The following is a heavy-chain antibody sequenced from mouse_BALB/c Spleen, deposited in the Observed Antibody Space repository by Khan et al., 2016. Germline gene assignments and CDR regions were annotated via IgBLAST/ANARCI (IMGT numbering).Heavy chain of an antibody. Sequence: QVQLQQPGAELVKPGASVKLSCKASGYTFTSYYMSWVKQRPGQGLEWIGGINPSNGGTNFHEKFKSKATLTVDKSSSTAYMQLSSLTSEDSAVYYCTRGGGSSLYWYFDVWGAGTTVTVSS. CDR2: INPSNGGT. V-gene: IGHV1S81*02. D-gene: IGHD1-1*01. CDR1: GYTFTSYY. J-gene: IGHJ1*01. CDR3: TRGGGSSLYWYFDV.